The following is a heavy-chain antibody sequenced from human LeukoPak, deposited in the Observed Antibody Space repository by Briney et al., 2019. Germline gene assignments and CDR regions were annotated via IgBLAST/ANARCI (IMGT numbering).Heavy chain of an antibody. CDR3: AREYRGYCSGGSCYGWFDP. J-gene: IGHJ5*02. CDR2: INYSGST. CDR1: GGSITSSSYY. V-gene: IGHV4-39*07. Sequence: SETLSLTCTVSGGSITSSSYYWGWIRQPPGKGLEWIGSINYSGSTYYNPSLKSRVTISMDTSKNQFSLKLNSVSAADTAVYYCAREYRGYCSGGSCYGWFDPWGQGTLVTVSS. D-gene: IGHD2-15*01.